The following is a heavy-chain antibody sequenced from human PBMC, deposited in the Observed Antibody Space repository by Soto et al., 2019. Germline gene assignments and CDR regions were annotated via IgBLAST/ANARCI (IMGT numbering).Heavy chain of an antibody. CDR3: ARDGRNGGYFDY. V-gene: IGHV1-8*01. D-gene: IGHD2-8*01. Sequence: GASVKVSCKASGYTFTSYDINWVRQATGQGLEWMGWMNPNSGNTAYAQKFQGRVTMTRNTSISTAYMELRSLRSDDTAVYYCARDGRNGGYFDYWGQGTVVTVSS. CDR2: MNPNSGNT. CDR1: GYTFTSYD. J-gene: IGHJ4*02.